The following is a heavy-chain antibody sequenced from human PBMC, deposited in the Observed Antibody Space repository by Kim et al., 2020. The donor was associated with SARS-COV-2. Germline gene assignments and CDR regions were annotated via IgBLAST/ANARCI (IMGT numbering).Heavy chain of an antibody. J-gene: IGHJ2*01. CDR2: IYYSVST. Sequence: SETLSLTCTVSGGSSSSSSYYWGWIRQPAGKGLEWIGSIYYSVSTYYNPSLKSEGTISGNTYKKQFSLELNSVTAADTAVYYCARHEDGVIMIVVVIPSHCDLWGRGTLVTVSS. CDR1: GGSSSSSSYY. D-gene: IGHD3-22*01. CDR3: ARHEDGVIMIVVVIPSHCDL. V-gene: IGHV4-39*01.